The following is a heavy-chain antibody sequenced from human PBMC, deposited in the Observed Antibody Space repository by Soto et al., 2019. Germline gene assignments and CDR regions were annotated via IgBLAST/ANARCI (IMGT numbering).Heavy chain of an antibody. CDR2: IYYSGST. CDR3: ARVIGMVPAKGYYYYYGMDV. CDR1: GGSISSYY. D-gene: IGHD3-22*01. J-gene: IGHJ6*02. V-gene: IGHV4-59*12. Sequence: ASETLSLTCTVSGGSISSYYWSWIRQPPGKGLEWIGYIYYSGSTYCNPSLKSRVTISVDTSKDQFSLKLNSVTAADTAVYYCARVIGMVPAKGYYYYYGMDVWGQGTTVTVSS.